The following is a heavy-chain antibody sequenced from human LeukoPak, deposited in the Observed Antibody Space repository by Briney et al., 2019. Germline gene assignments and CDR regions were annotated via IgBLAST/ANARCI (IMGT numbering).Heavy chain of an antibody. CDR2: ISWNSGSI. D-gene: IGHD6-13*01. V-gene: IGHV3-9*01. J-gene: IGHJ3*02. CDR3: AKDMAAATSDAFDI. Sequence: GRSLRLSCAASGFTFDDYAMPWVRQAPGKGLEWVSGISWNSGSIGYADSVKGRFTISRDNAKNSLYLQMNSLRAEDTALYYCAKDMAAATSDAFDIWGQGTMVTVSS. CDR1: GFTFDDYA.